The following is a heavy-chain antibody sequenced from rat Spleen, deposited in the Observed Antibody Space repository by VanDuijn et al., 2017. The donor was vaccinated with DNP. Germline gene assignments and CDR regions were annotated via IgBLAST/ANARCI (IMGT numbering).Heavy chain of an antibody. CDR1: GHSITNSYR. J-gene: IGHJ3*01. CDR3: ASSYNNYWDWFAY. Sequence: EVQLQESGPGLVKPSQSLSLTCSVTGHSITNSYRWNWIRKFPGNKLEWMGYIYSAGSTNYNPSLKSRVSITRDTSKNQFFLQVNSVTSEDTATYYCASSYNNYWDWFAYWGQGTLVTVSS. V-gene: IGHV3-3*01. CDR2: IYSAGST. D-gene: IGHD1-10*01.